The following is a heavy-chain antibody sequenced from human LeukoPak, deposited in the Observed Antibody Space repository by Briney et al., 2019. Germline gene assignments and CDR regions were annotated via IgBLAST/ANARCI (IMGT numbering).Heavy chain of an antibody. CDR3: ARGISPTPDIVVVPAAQYYFDY. J-gene: IGHJ4*02. CDR1: GGSISSGGCY. V-gene: IGHV4-31*03. CDR2: IYYSGST. Sequence: SETLSLTCTVSGGSISSGGCYWSWIRQHPGKGLEWIGYIYYSGSTYYNPSLKSRVTISVDTSKNQFSLKLSSVTAADTAVYYCARGISPTPDIVVVPAAQYYFDYWGQGTLVTVSS. D-gene: IGHD2-2*01.